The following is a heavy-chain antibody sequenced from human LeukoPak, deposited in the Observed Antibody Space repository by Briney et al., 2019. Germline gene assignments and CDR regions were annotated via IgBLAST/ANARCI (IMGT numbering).Heavy chain of an antibody. D-gene: IGHD3-22*01. CDR2: INAGNGNT. CDR1: GYTFTSYA. V-gene: IGHV1-3*01. CDR3: ARDSGIVVVTPLNYFDY. Sequence: GASVKVSWKASGYTFTSYAMHWVRQAPGQRLEWMGWINAGNGNTKYSQKFQGRVTITRDTSASTAYMELSSLRSEDTAVYYCARDSGIVVVTPLNYFDYWGQGTLVTVSS. J-gene: IGHJ4*02.